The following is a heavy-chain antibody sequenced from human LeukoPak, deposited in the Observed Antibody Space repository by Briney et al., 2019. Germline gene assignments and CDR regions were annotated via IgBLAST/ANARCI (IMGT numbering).Heavy chain of an antibody. CDR2: IGPTAPDT. Sequence: GGSLRLSCAAPGFSFSSYGFNWVRQAPGKGLEWVSPIGPTAPDTYHADSVKGRFTISRDNAKNSLYLQMDSLRAEDTAVYYCATESIGRHYDYWGQGTLLTVSS. CDR3: ATESIGRHYDY. CDR1: GFSFSSYG. D-gene: IGHD3-3*02. V-gene: IGHV3-21*01. J-gene: IGHJ4*02.